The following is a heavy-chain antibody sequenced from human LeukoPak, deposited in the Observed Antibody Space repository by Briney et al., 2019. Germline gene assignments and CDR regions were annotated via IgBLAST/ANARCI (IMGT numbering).Heavy chain of an antibody. Sequence: GGSLRLSCAASGFTFSSYWMSWVRQAPGKGLEWVANIKQEGSEKYYVDSVKGLFNIYRDNAKNSLYLQMNSLRAEDTAVYYCARDPGYCSSTSCYPVNWFDPWGQGTLVTVSS. CDR1: GFTFSSYW. D-gene: IGHD2-2*01. CDR2: IKQEGSEK. V-gene: IGHV3-7*01. CDR3: ARDPGYCSSTSCYPVNWFDP. J-gene: IGHJ5*02.